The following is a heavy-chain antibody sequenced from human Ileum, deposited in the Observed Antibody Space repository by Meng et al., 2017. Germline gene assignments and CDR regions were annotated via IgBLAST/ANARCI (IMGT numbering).Heavy chain of an antibody. D-gene: IGHD3-10*01. CDR3: ARSMIRGVVLDGMDV. V-gene: IGHV3-11*04. Sequence: GESLKISCAASGFSFSDYYMNWIRQAPGKGLEWISYVSNGGRSIYYADSVKGRFTISRDNAKNSVFLQLTRLRDKDTAVYYCARSMIRGVVLDGMDVWGQGTTVTVSS. J-gene: IGHJ6*02. CDR1: GFSFSDYY. CDR2: VSNGGRSI.